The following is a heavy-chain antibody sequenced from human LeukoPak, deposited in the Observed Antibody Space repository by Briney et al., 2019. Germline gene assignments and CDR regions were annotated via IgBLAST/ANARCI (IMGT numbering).Heavy chain of an antibody. Sequence: GESLKISCKASGYTFTNYWIGWVRQLPGKGLEWMGVVYPGDSDTRYSPSFQGQVTISADKSITTAYLQMNSLRAEDTAVYYCAKDMGEVTVGTPIDYWGQGTPVTVSS. CDR3: AKDMGEVTVGTPIDY. J-gene: IGHJ4*02. CDR1: GYTFTNYW. V-gene: IGHV5-51*01. D-gene: IGHD4-11*01. CDR2: VYPGDSDT.